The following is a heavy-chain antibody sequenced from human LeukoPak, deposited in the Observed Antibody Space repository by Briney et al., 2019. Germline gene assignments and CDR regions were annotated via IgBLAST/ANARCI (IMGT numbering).Heavy chain of an antibody. CDR3: AKVPRITMILEDDY. Sequence: SGGSLRLSCAASGFTFSICAMNWVRQAPGKGLEWVSGISGSGSSTYYADSVKGRFTISRDSSKNTVYLQMNSLRAEDTAVYYCAKVPRITMILEDDYWGQGTLVTVSS. J-gene: IGHJ4*02. D-gene: IGHD3-22*01. V-gene: IGHV3-23*01. CDR1: GFTFSICA. CDR2: ISGSGSST.